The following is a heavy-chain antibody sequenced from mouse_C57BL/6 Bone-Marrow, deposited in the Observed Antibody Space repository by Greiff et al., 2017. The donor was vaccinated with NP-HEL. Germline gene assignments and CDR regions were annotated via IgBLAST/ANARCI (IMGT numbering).Heavy chain of an antibody. J-gene: IGHJ4*01. V-gene: IGHV1-54*01. CDR3: ARSNYRYYYAMDY. Sequence: LQESGAELVRPGTSVKVSCKASGYAFTNYLIEWVKQRPGQGLEWIGVINPGSGGTNYNEKFKGKATLTADKSSSTAYMQLSSLTSEDSAVYFCARSNYRYYYAMDYWGQGTSVTVSS. D-gene: IGHD2-14*01. CDR1: GYAFTNYL. CDR2: INPGSGGT.